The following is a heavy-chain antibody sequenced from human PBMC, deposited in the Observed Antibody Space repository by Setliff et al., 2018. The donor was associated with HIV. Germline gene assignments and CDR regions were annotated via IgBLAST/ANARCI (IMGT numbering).Heavy chain of an antibody. Sequence: GGSLRLSCAASGFIFSSYAMSWVRQAPGKGLEWVSGITGSGGSPYYADSVKGRFTISRDKSKNTLYLQMNSLRAEDTAVYYCARDTGWKIDIWGQGTMVTVSS. J-gene: IGHJ3*02. D-gene: IGHD1-1*01. CDR1: GFIFSSYA. CDR3: ARDTGWKIDI. V-gene: IGHV3-23*01. CDR2: ITGSGGSP.